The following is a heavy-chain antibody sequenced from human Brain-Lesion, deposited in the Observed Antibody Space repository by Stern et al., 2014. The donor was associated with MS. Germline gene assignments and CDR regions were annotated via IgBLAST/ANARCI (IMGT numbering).Heavy chain of an antibody. V-gene: IGHV4-39*01. J-gene: IGHJ5*02. D-gene: IGHD2-15*01. CDR2: IYYSGNT. CDR3: AGEEDIRYCSGGSCTGNWFDP. Sequence: VQLVESGPGLVKPSETLSLTCTVAGGSVSSTSYAWAWIRQPPGKGLGGIGTIYYSGNTSYSPALKSRLTISLDTPQNQISMQLRSVTAADTAVYYCAGEEDIRYCSGGSCTGNWFDPWGQGTLVTVSS. CDR1: GGSVSSTSYA.